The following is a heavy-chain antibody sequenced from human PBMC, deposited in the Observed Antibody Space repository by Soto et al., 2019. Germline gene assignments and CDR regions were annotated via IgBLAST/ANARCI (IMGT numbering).Heavy chain of an antibody. Sequence: QVQLVQSGAEVKKPGASVKVSCKASGYSFTTYGISWVRQAPGQGLEWMGWISDYNGNTKYEKKFQGRVTMTTDTSTRTDYMELKSLRSDDKAGYYCAREGYYSGSESYSPPRYYGMDVWGQGTTVTVS. J-gene: IGHJ6*02. CDR2: ISDYNGNT. CDR1: GYSFTTYG. CDR3: AREGYYSGSESYSPPRYYGMDV. D-gene: IGHD3-10*01. V-gene: IGHV1-18*01.